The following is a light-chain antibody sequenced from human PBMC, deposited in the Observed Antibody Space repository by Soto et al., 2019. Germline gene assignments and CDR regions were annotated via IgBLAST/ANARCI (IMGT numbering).Light chain of an antibody. Sequence: EIVLTQSPGTLSLSPGERATLSCRASQSVSSSYLAWYQQKPGQAPRLLIYGASSRATGIPDRISGSGSGTDCPLTISRLEPEDYAVYYCQQSGSSPQTFGQGTKVEIK. CDR2: GAS. V-gene: IGKV3-20*01. J-gene: IGKJ1*01. CDR3: QQSGSSPQT. CDR1: QSVSSSY.